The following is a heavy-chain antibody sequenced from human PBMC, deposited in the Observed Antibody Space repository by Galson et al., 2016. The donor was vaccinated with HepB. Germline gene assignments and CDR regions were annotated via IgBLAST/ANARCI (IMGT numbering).Heavy chain of an antibody. CDR2: TYYRSHWSY. J-gene: IGHJ4*02. V-gene: IGHV6-1*01. CDR3: ARDAPGSSYFDY. Sequence: CAISVDSVSSDVGVWNWIRQSPSRGLEWLGRTYYRSHWSYDYAVAVKTRLVINPDTSRNQFSLQLSSVTPDDTAVYWCARDAPGSSYFDYWSQGTLVTVSS. CDR1: VDSVSSDVGV. D-gene: IGHD1-14*01.